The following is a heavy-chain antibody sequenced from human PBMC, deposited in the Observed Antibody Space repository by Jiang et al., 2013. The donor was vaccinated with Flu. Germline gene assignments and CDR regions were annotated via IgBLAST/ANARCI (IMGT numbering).Heavy chain of an antibody. D-gene: IGHD2-15*01. CDR3: ARHVKDLAWWGFDY. J-gene: IGHJ4*02. V-gene: IGHV4-39*01. Sequence: GPGLVKPSETLSLTCTVSGGSISSSTYFWGWIRQPPGKGLEWIGSIYYTGSTYYNPPLESRVTISVDTSKSQFSLKLSPVTAADTAVYYCARHVKDLAWWGFDYWGQGNPGHRLL. CDR1: GGSISSSTYF. CDR2: IYYTGST.